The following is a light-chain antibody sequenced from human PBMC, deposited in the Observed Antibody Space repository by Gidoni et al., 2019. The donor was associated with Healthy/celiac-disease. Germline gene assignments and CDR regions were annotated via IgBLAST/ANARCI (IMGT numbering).Light chain of an antibody. V-gene: IGLV2-8*01. J-gene: IGLJ1*01. CDR3: SSSAGSNNYV. CDR2: EVS. Sequence: QSALTQPPSASGSPGQSVTISCTGTRSDVGGYNYVSWYQQHPGKAPKLMIYEVSKRPSGVPDRFSCSKSGNPASLAVPGLPAEDEADYYCSSSAGSNNYVFGTGTKVTVL. CDR1: RSDVGGYNY.